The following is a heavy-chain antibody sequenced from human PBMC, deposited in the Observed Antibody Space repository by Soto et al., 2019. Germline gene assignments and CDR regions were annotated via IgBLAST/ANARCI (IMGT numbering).Heavy chain of an antibody. V-gene: IGHV1-18*01. Sequence: VQLVQSGNEVQSPGASVNVSCKTSGYTFSSYGIIWVRQAPGQGLEWMGWISGYNGNADYAQKFQGRVHMTTDTSKSTVFMELRNLRSADTDVYYCAREGWLGELLYWGQRRLVTVS. CDR3: AREGWLGELLY. J-gene: IGHJ4*02. D-gene: IGHD3-16*01. CDR2: ISGYNGNA. CDR1: GYTFSSYG.